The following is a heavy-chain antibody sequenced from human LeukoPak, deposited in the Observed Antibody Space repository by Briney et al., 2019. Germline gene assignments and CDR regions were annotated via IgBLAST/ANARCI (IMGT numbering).Heavy chain of an antibody. J-gene: IGHJ6*03. CDR1: GGSFSGYY. Sequence: SETLSLTCAVYGGSFSGYYWSWIRQTPGKGLEWIGEINHSGSTNYNPSLKSRVTISVDTSKNQFSLKLSSVTAADTAVYYCARGTWIQLWLPTGYYYYMDVWGKGTTVTVSS. V-gene: IGHV4-34*01. CDR3: ARGTWIQLWLPTGYYYYMDV. D-gene: IGHD5-18*01. CDR2: INHSGST.